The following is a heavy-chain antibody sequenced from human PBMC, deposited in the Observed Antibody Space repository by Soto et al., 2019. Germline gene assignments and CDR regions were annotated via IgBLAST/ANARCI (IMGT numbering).Heavy chain of an antibody. J-gene: IGHJ5*02. V-gene: IGHV3-73*02. CDR2: IRSKANSYAT. CDR3: TRQGIALIGGWFAP. CDR1: GFTFSGSA. D-gene: IGHD6-13*01. Sequence: EVQLVESGGGLVQPGGSLKLSCAASGFTFSGSAVHWVRQASGKGLEWVGRIRSKANSYATTYAASVKGRFTFSRDDSKNTAYLQMNSLKTEDTALYYCTRQGIALIGGWFAPWGQGTLVTVSS.